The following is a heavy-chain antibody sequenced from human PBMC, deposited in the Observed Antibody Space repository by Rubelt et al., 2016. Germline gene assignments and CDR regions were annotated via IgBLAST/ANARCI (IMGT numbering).Heavy chain of an antibody. J-gene: IGHJ4*02. Sequence: GYIFTSYSMHWVRQAPGQGLEWMGIINTSGGSTTYAQKFQGRVSMTRDTSTSTVYMELSSLRYEDTAVYYCVRDCAPPGGVTLDYWGQGTLVTVSS. CDR2: INTSGGST. D-gene: IGHD2-21*02. CDR1: GYIFTSYS. V-gene: IGHV1-46*01. CDR3: VRDCAPPGGVTLDY.